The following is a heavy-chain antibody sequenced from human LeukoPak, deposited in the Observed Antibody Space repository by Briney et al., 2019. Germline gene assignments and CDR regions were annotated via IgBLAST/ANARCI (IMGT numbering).Heavy chain of an antibody. CDR3: ANKLPGTSPFDN. V-gene: IGHV3-23*01. Sequence: GGSLRLSCAASGFTFSTYAMSWVRQAPGKGLEWVSSISGSGTSTYYADSVQGRFIISRDNSKNTLFLQMNSQRAEDTAVYYCANKLPGTSPFDNWGQGSLVTVSS. CDR1: GFTFSTYA. CDR2: ISGSGTST. D-gene: IGHD4-23*01. J-gene: IGHJ4*02.